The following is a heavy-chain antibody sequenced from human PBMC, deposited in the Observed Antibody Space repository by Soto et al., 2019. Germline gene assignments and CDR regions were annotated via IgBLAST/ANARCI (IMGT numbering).Heavy chain of an antibody. D-gene: IGHD3-22*01. J-gene: IGHJ4*02. CDR2: IYHSGST. CDR3: ARDCRTYYYDSSGYYWIY. V-gene: IGHV4-38-2*02. Sequence: SETLSLTXAVSGYSISSGYYWGWIRQPPGKGLEWIGSIYHSGSTYYNPSLKSRVTISVDTSKNQFSLKLSSVTAADTAVYYCARDCRTYYYDSSGYYWIYWGQGTLVTVSS. CDR1: GYSISSGYY.